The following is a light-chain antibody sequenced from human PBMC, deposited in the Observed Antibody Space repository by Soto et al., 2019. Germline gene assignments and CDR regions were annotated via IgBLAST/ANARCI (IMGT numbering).Light chain of an antibody. CDR2: WAS. J-gene: IGKJ1*01. CDR3: QHYYTTPRT. CDR1: QSVLHSSHNKNY. Sequence: DIVMTQSPDSLAVSLGERATINCKSSQSVLHSSHNKNYLAWYQQKPGQPPKLLIYWASTRKSGVPDRFSGGGSGTDFPLTISSLQAEDVAVYYCQHYYTTPRTFGQGTKVEIK. V-gene: IGKV4-1*01.